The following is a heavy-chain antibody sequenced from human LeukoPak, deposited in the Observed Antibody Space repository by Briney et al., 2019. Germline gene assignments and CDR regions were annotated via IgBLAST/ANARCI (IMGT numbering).Heavy chain of an antibody. CDR3: AKATSQLGYYFDY. CDR1: GFTFSSYG. J-gene: IGHJ4*02. V-gene: IGHV3-33*06. D-gene: IGHD1-1*01. Sequence: PGRSLRLSCAASGFTFSSYGMHWVRQAPGKGLEWVAVIWYDGSNKYYADSVKGRFTISRDNSKNTLYLQMNSLRAEDTAVYYCAKATSQLGYYFDYWGQGTLVTVSS. CDR2: IWYDGSNK.